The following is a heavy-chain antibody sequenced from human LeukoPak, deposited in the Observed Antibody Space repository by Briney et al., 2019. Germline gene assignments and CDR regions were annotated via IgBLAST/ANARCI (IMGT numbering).Heavy chain of an antibody. J-gene: IGHJ4*02. V-gene: IGHV3-21*01. CDR1: GFTFGSYS. CDR3: ASGGVAEGADY. CDR2: ISSSSSYI. Sequence: GGPLRLSCAASGFTFGSYSMNWVRQAPGKGLEWVSSISSSSSYIHYADSVKGRFAISRDNAKNSLYLQMHSLRAEDTAVYYCASGGVAEGADYWGQGTLVTVSS. D-gene: IGHD2-15*01.